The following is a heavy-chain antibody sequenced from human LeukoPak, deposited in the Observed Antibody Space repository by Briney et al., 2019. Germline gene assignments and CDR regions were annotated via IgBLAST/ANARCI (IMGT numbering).Heavy chain of an antibody. CDR2: IYSGGST. D-gene: IGHD2-15*01. Sequence: PGGSLRLSCAASGFTVSSNYMTWVRQAPGKGLEWVSVIYSGGSTYYTDSVKGRFTISRDNSKNTLYLQMNNLRAEDMAVYYCATARGVFDIWGQGTMVTVSS. CDR3: ATARGVFDI. CDR1: GFTVSSNY. J-gene: IGHJ3*02. V-gene: IGHV3-66*01.